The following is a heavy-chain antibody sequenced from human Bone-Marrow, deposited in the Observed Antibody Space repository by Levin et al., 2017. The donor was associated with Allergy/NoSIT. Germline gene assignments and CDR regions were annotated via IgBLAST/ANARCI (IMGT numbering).Heavy chain of an antibody. D-gene: IGHD1-26*01. V-gene: IGHV3-21*01. CDR2: ISSISTYI. Sequence: GESLKISCAASGFTFRAYSMNWVHQAPGKGLEWVSAISSISTYIYYADSVKGRFTISRDNAKNSLYLQMNNLRAEDTAVYYCAREEVGATSRLNYWGQGTLVTVTS. J-gene: IGHJ4*02. CDR1: GFTFRAYS. CDR3: AREEVGATSRLNY.